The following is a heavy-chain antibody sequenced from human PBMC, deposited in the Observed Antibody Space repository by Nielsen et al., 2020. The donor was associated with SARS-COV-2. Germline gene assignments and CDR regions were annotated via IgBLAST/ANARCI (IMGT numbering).Heavy chain of an antibody. Sequence: GESLKISCAASGFTFSDYYMSWIRQAPGKGLEWVSYISSSGSTIYYADSVKGRFTISRDNAKNSLYLQMNSLRAEDTALYYCAKLGIVGASYYFDYWGQGTLVTVSS. CDR2: ISSSGSTI. CDR3: AKLGIVGASYYFDY. CDR1: GFTFSDYY. J-gene: IGHJ4*02. D-gene: IGHD1-26*01. V-gene: IGHV3-11*01.